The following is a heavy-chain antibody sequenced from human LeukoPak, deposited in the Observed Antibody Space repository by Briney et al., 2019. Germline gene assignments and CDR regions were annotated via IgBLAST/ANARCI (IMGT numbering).Heavy chain of an antibody. Sequence: SETLSLTCAVYGGSFSGYYWNWIRQPPGKGLEWIGEINHSGSTNYNPSLKSRVTTSVDTSKNQFSLNLSSVTAADTAVYYCARRGVEYSSSSGYYYYYYMDVWGKGTTVTVSS. V-gene: IGHV4-34*01. D-gene: IGHD6-6*01. J-gene: IGHJ6*03. CDR2: INHSGST. CDR3: ARRGVEYSSSSGYYYYYYMDV. CDR1: GGSFSGYY.